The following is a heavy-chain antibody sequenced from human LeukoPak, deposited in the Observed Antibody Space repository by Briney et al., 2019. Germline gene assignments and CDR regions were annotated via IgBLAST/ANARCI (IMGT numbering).Heavy chain of an antibody. CDR3: ATYHLGYYYDSSGPRAFDI. V-gene: IGHV4-39*01. J-gene: IGHJ3*02. CDR1: GGSISSSSYY. D-gene: IGHD3-22*01. Sequence: SETLSLTCTVSGGSISSSSYYWGWIHQPPGKGLEWIGSIYYSGSTYYNPSLKSRVTISVDTSKNQFSLKLSSVTAADTAVYYCATYHLGYYYDSSGPRAFDIWGQGTMVTVSS. CDR2: IYYSGST.